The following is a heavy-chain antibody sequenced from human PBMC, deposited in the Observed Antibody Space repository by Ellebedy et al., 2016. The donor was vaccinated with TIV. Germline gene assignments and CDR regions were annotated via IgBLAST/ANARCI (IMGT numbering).Heavy chain of an antibody. CDR1: GFTFSSYG. D-gene: IGHD6-19*01. CDR3: ARGDSRGWYRPHWFDP. J-gene: IGHJ5*02. CDR2: IWFDWSNK. Sequence: GESLKISCAASGFTFSSYGMHWVRQAPGKGLEWVAVIWFDWSNKYYADSVKGRFTISRDNSENTVYLQMNSLRVNDTGVYYCARGDSRGWYRPHWFDPWGQGILVTVSS. V-gene: IGHV3-33*01.